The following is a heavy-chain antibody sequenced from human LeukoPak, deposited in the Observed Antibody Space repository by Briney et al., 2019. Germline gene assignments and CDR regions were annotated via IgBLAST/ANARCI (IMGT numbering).Heavy chain of an antibody. CDR3: ARVGDYYGSGSGG. D-gene: IGHD3-10*01. V-gene: IGHV4-38-2*02. Sequence: SETLSLTCTVSGYSISSGYYWGWIRQPPGKGLEWIGSIYHSGSTYYNPSLKSRVTISVDTSKNQFSLKLSSVTAADTAVYYCARVGDYYGSGSGGWGQGTLVTVSS. CDR1: GYSISSGYY. J-gene: IGHJ4*02. CDR2: IYHSGST.